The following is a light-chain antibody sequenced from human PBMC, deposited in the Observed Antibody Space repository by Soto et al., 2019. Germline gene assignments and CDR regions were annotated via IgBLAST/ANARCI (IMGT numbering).Light chain of an antibody. CDR3: QVWDSRSDHYV. J-gene: IGLJ1*01. Sequence: SYELTQPPSVSVAPGQTARITCGGNNIGSKRVHWYQQKPGQAPVLVVYDDSARPSGIPERFSGSNSGNTATLTISRVEAGDDADYYCQVWDSRSDHYVFGTGTKLTVL. CDR1: NIGSKR. V-gene: IGLV3-21*02. CDR2: DDS.